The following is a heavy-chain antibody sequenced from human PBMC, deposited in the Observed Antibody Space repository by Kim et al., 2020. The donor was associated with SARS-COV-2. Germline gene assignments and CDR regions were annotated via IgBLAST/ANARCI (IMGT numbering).Heavy chain of an antibody. CDR3: SRGSNSDY. CDR1: GYTFTTYA. D-gene: IGHD4-4*01. J-gene: IGHJ4*02. CDR2: INPNNGAT. V-gene: IGHV1-18*01. Sequence: ASVKVSCKTSGYTFTTYAINWVRQAPGQGLEWMGWINPNNGATNYAQNLQGRVTMTTDTSTRTAYMEVRSLRSDDTAIYYCSRGSNSDYWGPGTLVSVSS.